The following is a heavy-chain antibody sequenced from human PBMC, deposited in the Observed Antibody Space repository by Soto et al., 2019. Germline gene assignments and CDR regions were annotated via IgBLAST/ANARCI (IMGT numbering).Heavy chain of an antibody. CDR3: EKDYQWAAYSFDH. CDR1: GFTFSNYA. D-gene: IGHD1-26*01. V-gene: IGHV3-23*01. J-gene: IGHJ5*02. CDR2: ISVGGGST. Sequence: GGSLRLSCAASGFTFSNYAMSWVRQAPGKGLEWVSVISVGGGSTYYADSVKGRFTISRDNSKNTLYLQMNSLRAEDTAVYYSEKDYQWAAYSFDHWGQXTRVT.